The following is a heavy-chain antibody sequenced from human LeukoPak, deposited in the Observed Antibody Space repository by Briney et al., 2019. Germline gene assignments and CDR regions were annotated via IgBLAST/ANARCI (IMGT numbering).Heavy chain of an antibody. CDR2: INHSGST. V-gene: IGHV4-34*01. CDR1: GGSFSGYY. J-gene: IGHJ5*02. Sequence: PSETLSLTCAVYGGSFSGYYWIWIRQPPGKGLEWIGEINHSGSTNYNPSLKSRVTISVDTSKNQFSLELSSVTAADTAVYYCARVGPAADRGNNWFDPWGQGTLVTVSS. D-gene: IGHD2-2*01. CDR3: ARVGPAADRGNNWFDP.